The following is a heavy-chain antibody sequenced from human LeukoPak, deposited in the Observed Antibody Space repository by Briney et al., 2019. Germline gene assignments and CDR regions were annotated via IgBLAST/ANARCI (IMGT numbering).Heavy chain of an antibody. CDR3: ARDAPLGYYDFVYGMDV. Sequence: ASVKVSCKASGYTFTSYGISWVRQAPGQGLEWMGWISAYNGNTNYAQKLQGRVTMTTDTSTSTAYMELRSLRSDDTAVYYCARDAPLGYYDFVYGMDVWGQGTTVTVSS. J-gene: IGHJ6*02. V-gene: IGHV1-18*01. D-gene: IGHD3-3*01. CDR2: ISAYNGNT. CDR1: GYTFTSYG.